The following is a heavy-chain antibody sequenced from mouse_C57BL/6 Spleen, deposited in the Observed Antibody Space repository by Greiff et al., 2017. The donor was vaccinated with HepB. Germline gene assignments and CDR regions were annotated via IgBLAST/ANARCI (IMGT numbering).Heavy chain of an antibody. CDR3: TTSYYYGSSYTDY. D-gene: IGHD1-1*01. V-gene: IGHV14-4*01. J-gene: IGHJ2*01. CDR2: IDPENGDT. Sequence: VQLQQSGAELVRPGASVKLSCTASGFNIKDDYMHWVKQRPEQGLEWIGWIDPENGDTEYASKFQGKATITADTSSNTAYLQLSSLTSEDTAVYYCTTSYYYGSSYTDYWGQGTTLTVSS. CDR1: GFNIKDDY.